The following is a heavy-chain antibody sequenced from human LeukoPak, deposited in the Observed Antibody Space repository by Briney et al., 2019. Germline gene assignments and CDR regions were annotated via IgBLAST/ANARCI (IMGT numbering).Heavy chain of an antibody. CDR2: ISYDGSNK. CDR3: AREGNWNYIGFDY. CDR1: GFTFSSYA. V-gene: IGHV3-30-3*01. D-gene: IGHD1-7*01. J-gene: IGHJ4*02. Sequence: GRSLRLSCAASGFTFSSYAMHWVRQAPGKGLEWVAVISYDGSNKYYADSVKGRFTISRDNSKNTLYLQMNCLRAEDTAVYYCAREGNWNYIGFDYWGQGTLVTVSS.